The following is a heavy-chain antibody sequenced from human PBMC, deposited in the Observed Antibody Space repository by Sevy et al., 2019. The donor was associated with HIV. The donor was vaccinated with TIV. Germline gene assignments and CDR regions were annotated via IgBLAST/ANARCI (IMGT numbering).Heavy chain of an antibody. V-gene: IGHV3-30-3*01. J-gene: IGHJ4*02. CDR1: GFTFSSYA. CDR3: ARRRYSSGWENFDY. D-gene: IGHD6-19*01. Sequence: GGSLRLSCAASGFTFSSYAMHWVRQAQGKGLEWVAVISYDGSNKYYADSVKGRFTISRDNSKNTLYLQMNSLRAEDTAVYYCARRRYSSGWENFDYWGQGTLVTVSS. CDR2: ISYDGSNK.